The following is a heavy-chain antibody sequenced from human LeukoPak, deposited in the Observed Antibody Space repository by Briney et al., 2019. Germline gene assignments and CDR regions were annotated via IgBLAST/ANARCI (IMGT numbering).Heavy chain of an antibody. J-gene: IGHJ4*02. Sequence: GGSLRLSCAASGFTFSSFGMNWVRQAPGKGLEWVSYISSSSSTIYYADSVKGRFTISRDNSKNTLYLQMNSLRAEDTAVYYCAKGIDPGIAAAPLDYWGQGTLVTVSS. D-gene: IGHD6-13*01. CDR2: ISSSSSTI. CDR3: AKGIDPGIAAAPLDY. CDR1: GFTFSSFG. V-gene: IGHV3-48*01.